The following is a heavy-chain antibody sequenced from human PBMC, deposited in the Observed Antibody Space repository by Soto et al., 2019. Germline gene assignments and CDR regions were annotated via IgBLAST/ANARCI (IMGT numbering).Heavy chain of an antibody. CDR2: IYYSGST. V-gene: IGHV4-31*03. CDR1: GGSISSGGYY. CDR3: ARITVTRACDS. Sequence: QVQLQESGPGLVKPSQTLSLTCTVSGGSISSGGYYWSWIRQHPGKGLEWIGYIYYSGSTYYNTSLKSRVTISVVTTKNQFSMKLSSVTSADTAVYYCARITVTRACDSWGQGTWVTVYS. J-gene: IGHJ3*02. D-gene: IGHD3-22*01.